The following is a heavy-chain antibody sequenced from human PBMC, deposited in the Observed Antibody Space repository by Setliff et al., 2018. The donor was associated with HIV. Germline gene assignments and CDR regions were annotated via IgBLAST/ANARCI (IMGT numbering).Heavy chain of an antibody. V-gene: IGHV4-61*02. J-gene: IGHJ2*01. Sequence: SETLSLTCTVSGDSINSGTYYWSWIRQPAGKGLEWIGRLHLSGDTNYNPSLKSRVTMSIDTSKNQFSLKLSSVTAADTAVYYCARKEVIGPRRLYYYLDLWGRGTLVTVSS. CDR1: GDSINSGTYY. D-gene: IGHD6-6*01. CDR3: ARKEVIGPRRLYYYLDL. CDR2: LHLSGDT.